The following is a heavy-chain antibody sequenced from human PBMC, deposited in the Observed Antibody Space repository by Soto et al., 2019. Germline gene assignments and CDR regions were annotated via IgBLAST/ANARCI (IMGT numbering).Heavy chain of an antibody. D-gene: IGHD4-17*01. CDR2: IWDDGFNE. CDR3: ARGMAFRDGDYVDGFDI. J-gene: IGHJ3*02. Sequence: QVQLVESGGGVVQPGRSLRLSCAASGFTFSSYGMHWVRQAPGKGLEWVAVIWDDGFNEYYADSVKGRCTISRDNSKNTLYLQMNSLRAEDTAVYYCARGMAFRDGDYVDGFDIWGQGTMVTVSS. CDR1: GFTFSSYG. V-gene: IGHV3-33*01.